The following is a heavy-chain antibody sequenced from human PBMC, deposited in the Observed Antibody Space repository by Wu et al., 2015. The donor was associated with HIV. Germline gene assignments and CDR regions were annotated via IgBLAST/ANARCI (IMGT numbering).Heavy chain of an antibody. Sequence: QVQLVQSGAEVKKPGSSVKVSCKASGGTFSSYAISWVRQAPGQGLEWMGIINPIGDSTTYAQKFQGRVTLTRDTSTRTGYMELRGLTYEDTAVYYCARHLPPICSSSSCHYELQRGADGFDVWGQGTMVTVSS. CDR1: GGTFSSYA. CDR3: ARHLPPICSSSSCHYELQRGADGFDV. D-gene: IGHD2-2*01. V-gene: IGHV1-69*04. J-gene: IGHJ3*01. CDR2: INPIGDST.